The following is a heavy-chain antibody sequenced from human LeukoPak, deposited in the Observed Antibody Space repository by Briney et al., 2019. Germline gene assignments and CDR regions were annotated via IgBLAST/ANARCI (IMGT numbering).Heavy chain of an antibody. D-gene: IGHD2-2*02. CDR1: GFTFSSYA. Sequence: GGSLRLSCAASGFTFSSYAMGWVRQAPGKGLEWVSAISGSGGSTYYADSVKGRFTISRDNSKNTLYLQMNSLRAEDTAVYYCAKVPAAIYAEYFQHWGQGTLVTVSS. CDR2: ISGSGGST. J-gene: IGHJ1*01. V-gene: IGHV3-23*01. CDR3: AKVPAAIYAEYFQH.